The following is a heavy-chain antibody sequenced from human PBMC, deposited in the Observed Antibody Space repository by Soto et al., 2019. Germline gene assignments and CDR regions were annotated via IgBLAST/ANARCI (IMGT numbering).Heavy chain of an antibody. D-gene: IGHD2-15*01. CDR1: GFTFSSYG. CDR2: ISYDGSNK. J-gene: IGHJ4*02. CDR3: ATNIVVVVAAPTFDY. Sequence: QVQLVESGGGVVQPGRSLRLSCAASGFTFSSYGMHWVRQAPGKGLEWVAVISYDGSNKYYADSVKGRFTISRDNSKNTLYLQMNSLRAEDTAVYYCATNIVVVVAAPTFDYWGQGTLVTVSS. V-gene: IGHV3-30*03.